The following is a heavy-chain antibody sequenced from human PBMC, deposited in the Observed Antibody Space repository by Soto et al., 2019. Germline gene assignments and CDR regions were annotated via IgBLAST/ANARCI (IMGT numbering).Heavy chain of an antibody. D-gene: IGHD3-3*01. Sequence: SETLSLTCTVSGGSISSSSYYWGWIRQPPGKGLEWHGRIYYSGSTYYNPSLKSRVTISVDTTKNKFSLKLSTVTAADTAVYYCARRGPDTIFGVDIWGQGTMVTVSS. J-gene: IGHJ3*02. CDR3: ARRGPDTIFGVDI. CDR1: GGSISSSSYY. V-gene: IGHV4-39*01. CDR2: IYYSGST.